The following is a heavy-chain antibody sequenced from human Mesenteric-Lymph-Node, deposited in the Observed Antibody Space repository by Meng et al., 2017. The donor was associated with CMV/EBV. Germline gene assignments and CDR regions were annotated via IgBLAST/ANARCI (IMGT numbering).Heavy chain of an antibody. V-gene: IGHV1-69*02. Sequence: QVQLVQSGAEVKKPGSSVKVSCKASGGTFSSYTISWVRQAPGQGLEWRGRIIPIISIANYAQKFQGRVTITADKSTSTACIELRSLRSEDTAVYYCAGGIAAAGSRWFDPWGQGTLVTVSS. CDR1: GGTFSSYT. CDR3: AGGIAAAGSRWFDP. J-gene: IGHJ5*02. CDR2: IIPIISIA. D-gene: IGHD6-13*01.